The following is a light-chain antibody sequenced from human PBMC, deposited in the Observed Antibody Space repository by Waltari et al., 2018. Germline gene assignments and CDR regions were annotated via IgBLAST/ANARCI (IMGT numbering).Light chain of an antibody. CDR2: GH. J-gene: IGLJ2*01. V-gene: IGLV1-36*01. Sequence: QSALTQEASVSGTVGQKVTLSCTGDSYNVGKYAVGWYQQSAHGAPKTVLFGHSLPSGIPDRFSGSKSGTTASRTISGLQPEDEADYYCSTWDSTLSAVVFGGGTKVTVL. CDR1: SYNVGKYA. CDR3: STWDSTLSAVV.